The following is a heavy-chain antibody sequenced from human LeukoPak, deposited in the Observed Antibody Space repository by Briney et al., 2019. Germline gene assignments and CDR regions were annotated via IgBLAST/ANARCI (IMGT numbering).Heavy chain of an antibody. CDR1: GFTFSSYA. J-gene: IGHJ4*02. V-gene: IGHV3-23*01. Sequence: GGSLRLSCAASGFTFSSYAMSWVRQAPGKGLEWVSAISGSGGSTYYADSVKGRFTISRGNSKNTLYLQMNSLRAEDTAVYYCARSGARGSSWRYYFDYWGQGTLVTVSS. D-gene: IGHD6-13*01. CDR2: ISGSGGST. CDR3: ARSGARGSSWRYYFDY.